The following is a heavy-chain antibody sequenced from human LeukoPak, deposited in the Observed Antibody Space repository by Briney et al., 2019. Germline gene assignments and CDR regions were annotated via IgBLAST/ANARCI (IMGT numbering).Heavy chain of an antibody. J-gene: IGHJ3*02. CDR2: INPNSGGT. CDR3: ARIMEYYDFTPRGFDI. V-gene: IGHV1-2*02. CDR1: GYSFTGYY. D-gene: IGHD3/OR15-3a*01. Sequence: ASVKVSCKASGYSFTGYYMHWVRQAPGQGLEWMGWINPNSGGTNYAQKFQDRVTMNRDTSITTAYMELSRLTSDDTAIYYCARIMEYYDFTPRGFDIWGQGTMVAVSS.